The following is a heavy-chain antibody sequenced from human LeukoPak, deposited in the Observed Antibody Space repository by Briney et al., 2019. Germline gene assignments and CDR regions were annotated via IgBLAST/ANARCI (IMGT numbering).Heavy chain of an antibody. V-gene: IGHV3-23*01. J-gene: IGHJ4*02. D-gene: IGHD3-3*01. Sequence: GGSLRLSCAASGFTFSSSAMNWVRQAPGKGLEWVSSISGSGGTTYYADSVKGRFTISRDNSKNTLYLQMNSLRAEDTAVYHCAKPSPRDDLDHPTFDYWGQGTLVTVSS. CDR2: ISGSGGTT. CDR1: GFTFSSSA. CDR3: AKPSPRDDLDHPTFDY.